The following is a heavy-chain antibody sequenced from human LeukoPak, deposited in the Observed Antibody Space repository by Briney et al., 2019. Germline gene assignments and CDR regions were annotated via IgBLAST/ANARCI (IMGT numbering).Heavy chain of an antibody. J-gene: IGHJ2*01. CDR1: GFTFSSYG. Sequence: GRSLRLSCAASGFTFSSYGMHWVRQAPGKGLEWVAVIWYDGSNKYYADSVKGRFTISRDNSKNTLYLQMNSLRAEDTAVYYCARDKTPLVIAWYFDLWGCGTLVTVSS. CDR2: IWYDGSNK. D-gene: IGHD2-21*01. V-gene: IGHV3-33*01. CDR3: ARDKTPLVIAWYFDL.